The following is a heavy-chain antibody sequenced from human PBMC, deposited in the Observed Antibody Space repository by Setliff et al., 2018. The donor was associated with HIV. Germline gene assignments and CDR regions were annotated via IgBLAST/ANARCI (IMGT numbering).Heavy chain of an antibody. CDR3: ARDGNLYTTSITAGPYYFDF. Sequence: ASVKVSCKASGYTPTNYYMHWVRQAPGQGLEWMGIINPSDGRTSYAQKFQGRVTMTRDTSTSTVYMEVSSLRSEDTAVYYCARDGNLYTTSITAGPYYFDFWGQGTLVTVSS. CDR1: GYTPTNYY. D-gene: IGHD6-13*01. V-gene: IGHV1-46*01. J-gene: IGHJ4*02. CDR2: INPSDGRT.